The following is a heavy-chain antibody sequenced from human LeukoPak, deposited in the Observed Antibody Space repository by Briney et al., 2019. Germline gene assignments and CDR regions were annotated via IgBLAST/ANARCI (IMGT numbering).Heavy chain of an antibody. CDR2: ISYDGSYK. CDR1: GFTFSSYG. V-gene: IGHV3-30*18. J-gene: IGHJ5*02. Sequence: PGRSLRLSCVASGFTFSSYGMHWVRQAPGKGLDWVTVISYDGSYKYYAESVKGRFTIYRDNSKNTLYLQMNSLRAEDTAVYYCAKDHGSGNYHDPNWFDPWGQGTLVTGSS. CDR3: AKDHGSGNYHDPNWFDP. D-gene: IGHD3-10*01.